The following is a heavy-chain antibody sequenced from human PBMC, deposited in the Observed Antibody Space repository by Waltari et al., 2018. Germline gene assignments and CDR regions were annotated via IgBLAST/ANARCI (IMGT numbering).Heavy chain of an antibody. D-gene: IGHD4-4*01. CDR2: VNPDSGGT. V-gene: IGHV1-2*02. J-gene: IGHJ4*02. Sequence: VQLVQSGAVVKTPGASVKVSCKASGYTFTDYSIHWVRQAPGQGLEWMGWVNPDSGGTNYAQKFQGRVTMTRDTSISTAYMELNNLGSDDTALYYCARRPVDYRNPRFDYWGQGTLVTVGS. CDR1: GYTFTDYS. CDR3: ARRPVDYRNPRFDY.